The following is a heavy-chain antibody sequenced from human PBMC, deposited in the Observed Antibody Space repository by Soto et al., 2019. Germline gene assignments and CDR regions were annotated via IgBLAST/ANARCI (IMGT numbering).Heavy chain of an antibody. CDR3: ARDQSAVAVAGSAFDI. D-gene: IGHD6-19*01. CDR1: GYTFTGYY. CDR2: INPNSGGT. Sequence: VASVKVSCKASGYTFTGYYMHWVRQAPGQGLEWMGWINPNSGGTNYAQKFQGWVTMTRDTSISTAYMELSRLRSDDTAVYYCARDQSAVAVAGSAFDIWGQGTMVTVS. J-gene: IGHJ3*02. V-gene: IGHV1-2*04.